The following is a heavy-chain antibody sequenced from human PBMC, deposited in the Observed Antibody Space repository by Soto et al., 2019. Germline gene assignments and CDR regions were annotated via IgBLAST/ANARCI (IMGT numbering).Heavy chain of an antibody. V-gene: IGHV3-33*01. CDR1: GFNFNKYH. CDR2: IWPDEKTE. Sequence: QVQLVESGGGVVQPGRSLRLSCAASGFNFNKYHMHWVRQAPGKGLEWVAIIWPDEKTEYYRDSVKGRFTISRENSKNTLYLQLNSLRAEDTAVYYCAGEVYGSEGRFDIWGQGTLVTVSS. CDR3: AGEVYGSEGRFDI. D-gene: IGHD3-10*01. J-gene: IGHJ4*02.